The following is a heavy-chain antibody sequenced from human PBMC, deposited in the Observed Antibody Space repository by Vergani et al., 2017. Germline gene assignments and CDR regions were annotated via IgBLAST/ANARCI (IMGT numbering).Heavy chain of an antibody. Sequence: EVQLLESGGGLVQPGGSLRLSCAASGFTFSSYWMSWVRQAPGKGLEWVANIKQDGSEKYYVDSVKGRFTISRDNSKNTLYLQMNSLRAEDTAVYYCAKERLWFPSKDFDYWGQGTLVTVSS. D-gene: IGHD3-10*01. V-gene: IGHV3-7*01. CDR3: AKERLWFPSKDFDY. CDR1: GFTFSSYW. CDR2: IKQDGSEK. J-gene: IGHJ4*02.